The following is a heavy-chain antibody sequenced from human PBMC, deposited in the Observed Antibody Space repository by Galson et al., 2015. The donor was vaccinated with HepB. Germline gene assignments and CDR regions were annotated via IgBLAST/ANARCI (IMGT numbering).Heavy chain of an antibody. CDR3: AMGVVVGATSTYYYYYMDV. V-gene: IGHV1-69*13. J-gene: IGHJ6*03. Sequence: SVKVSCKASGGTFSSYAISWVRQAPGQGLEWMGGIIPIFGTANYAQKFQGRVTITADESTSTAYMELSSLRSEDTAVYYCAMGVVVGATSTYYYYYMDVWGKGTTVTVSS. D-gene: IGHD1-26*01. CDR1: GGTFSSYA. CDR2: IIPIFGTA.